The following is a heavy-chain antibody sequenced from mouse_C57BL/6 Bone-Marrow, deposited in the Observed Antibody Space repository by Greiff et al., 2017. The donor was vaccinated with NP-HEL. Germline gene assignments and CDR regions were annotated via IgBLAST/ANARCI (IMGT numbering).Heavy chain of an antibody. Sequence: VQLQQSGPELVKPGASVKISCKASGYSFTSYYIHWVKQRPGQGLEWIGWIYPGSGNTKYNEKFKGKATLTADTSSSTAYMQLSSLTSEDSAVYYCARWLRRGYYFDYWGQGTTLTVSS. J-gene: IGHJ2*01. D-gene: IGHD2-2*01. CDR3: ARWLRRGYYFDY. CDR1: GYSFTSYY. CDR2: IYPGSGNT. V-gene: IGHV1-66*01.